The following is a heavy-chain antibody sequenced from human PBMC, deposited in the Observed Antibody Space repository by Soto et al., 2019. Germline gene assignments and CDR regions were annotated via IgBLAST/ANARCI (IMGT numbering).Heavy chain of an antibody. Sequence: EVQLLESGGGLVQPGGSLRLSCAASGFSFSTYAMSWVRQAPGKGLEWVSGISGSGASTYYADSVKGRFTISRDNSKNTRLLQMNSLRAEDTAVYYCAKEGAGALYYFHFWGQGTLVTVSS. CDR3: AKEGAGALYYFHF. CDR1: GFSFSTYA. J-gene: IGHJ4*02. V-gene: IGHV3-23*01. D-gene: IGHD3-16*01. CDR2: ISGSGAST.